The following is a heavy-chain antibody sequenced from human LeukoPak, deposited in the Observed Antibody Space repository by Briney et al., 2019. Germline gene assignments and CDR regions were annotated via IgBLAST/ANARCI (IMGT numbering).Heavy chain of an antibody. CDR1: GGSISNSHYY. J-gene: IGHJ4*02. Sequence: SETLSLTCSVSGGSISNSHYYWGWIRLPPGKGLEWIGYIYYSGSTNYNPSLKSRVTISVDTSKNQFSLKLSSVTAADTAVYYCARLGWNYYFDYWGQGTLVTVSS. D-gene: IGHD1-7*01. CDR3: ARLGWNYYFDY. CDR2: IYYSGST. V-gene: IGHV4-61*05.